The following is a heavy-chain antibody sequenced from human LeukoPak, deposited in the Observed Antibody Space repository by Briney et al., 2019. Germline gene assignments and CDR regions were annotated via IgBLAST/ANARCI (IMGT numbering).Heavy chain of an antibody. V-gene: IGHV1-2*06. CDR1: GYTFTGYY. CDR2: INPNSGGT. Sequence: ASVKVSCKASGYTFTGYYMHWVRQAPGQGLEWMGRINPNSGGTNYAQKFQGRVTMTRDTSISTAYMELSRLRSDDTAVYYCARYQKYCSSTSCDDYWGRGTLVTVSS. CDR3: ARYQKYCSSTSCDDY. J-gene: IGHJ4*02. D-gene: IGHD2-2*01.